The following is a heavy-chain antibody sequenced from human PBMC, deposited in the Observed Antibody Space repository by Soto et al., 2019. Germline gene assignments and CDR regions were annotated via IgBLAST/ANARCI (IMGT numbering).Heavy chain of an antibody. CDR2: IYHTGST. CDR3: ARDNTGSLDS. CDR1: GGSISSGGYS. Sequence: PSETLSLTCAVSGGSISSGGYSWSWIRQPPGKGLEWIGFIYHTGSTYYNPSLETRVTISVDRSKNQSYLRLSSVTAADTAVYYCARDNTGSLDSWGQGTLVTVSS. J-gene: IGHJ5*01. D-gene: IGHD3-10*01. V-gene: IGHV4-30-2*01.